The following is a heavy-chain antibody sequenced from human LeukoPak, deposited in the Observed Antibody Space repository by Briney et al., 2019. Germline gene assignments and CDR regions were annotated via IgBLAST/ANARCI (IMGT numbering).Heavy chain of an antibody. J-gene: IGHJ6*03. Sequence: PSETLSLTCTVSGGSISSSSYYWGWIRQPPGKGLEWIGSIYYSGSTYYNPSLKSRVTISVDTSKNQLSLKLSSVTAADTAVYYCARATIFGVVRWGYYYYYYMDVWGKGTTVTVSS. CDR2: IYYSGST. CDR3: ARATIFGVVRWGYYYYYYMDV. CDR1: GGSISSSSYY. V-gene: IGHV4-39*01. D-gene: IGHD3-3*01.